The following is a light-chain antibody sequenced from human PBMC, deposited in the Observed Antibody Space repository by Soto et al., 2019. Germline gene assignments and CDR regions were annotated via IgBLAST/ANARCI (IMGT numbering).Light chain of an antibody. J-gene: IGKJ1*01. CDR2: DAS. V-gene: IGKV1-5*01. CDR3: QHYNSYSEA. CDR1: QSISSW. Sequence: IRMTQSPSSLSASTGDRVTITRRASQSISSWLAWYKQKPGKAPKLLSYDASSLESGVPSRFRGSGSGTEFTLTISSLKPDDFATYYCQHYNSYSEAFGQGTKVDIK.